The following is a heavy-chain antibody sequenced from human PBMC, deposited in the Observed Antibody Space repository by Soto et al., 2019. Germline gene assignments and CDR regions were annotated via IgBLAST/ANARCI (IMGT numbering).Heavy chain of an antibody. CDR3: ARLLSGQNFDY. Sequence: PSETLSLTCTVSGVSISNNNWWSWVRQPPGKGLEWIGEIFHSGNTIYKSSLKSRITISVDTSKNQFSLKLSSVTAADTAVYYCARLLSGQNFDYWGQGTLVTVSS. CDR2: IFHSGNT. J-gene: IGHJ4*02. CDR1: GVSISNNNW. V-gene: IGHV4-4*02.